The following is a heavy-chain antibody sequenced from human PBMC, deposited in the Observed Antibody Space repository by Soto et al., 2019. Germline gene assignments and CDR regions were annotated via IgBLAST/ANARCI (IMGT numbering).Heavy chain of an antibody. D-gene: IGHD5-12*01. V-gene: IGHV2-70*01. CDR3: ARIFSGGYSGYAVDY. CDR2: IDWDDDK. Sequence: SGPTLVNPTQTLTLTCTFSGFSLSTSGMCVSWIRQPPGKALEWLALIDWDDDKYYSTSLKTRLTISKDTSKNQVVLTMTNMDPVDTATYYCARIFSGGYSGYAVDYWGQGTLVTVS. J-gene: IGHJ4*02. CDR1: GFSLSTSGMC.